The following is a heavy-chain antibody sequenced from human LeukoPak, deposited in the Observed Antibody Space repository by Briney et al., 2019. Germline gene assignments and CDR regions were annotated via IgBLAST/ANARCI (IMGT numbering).Heavy chain of an antibody. J-gene: IGHJ4*02. CDR2: ISSSSSYI. CDR3: ARGGDYGDNFDY. CDR1: GFTFSSYS. V-gene: IGHV3-21*01. Sequence: GGSLRLSCAASGFTFSSYSMNWVRQAPGKGLEWVSSISSSSSYIYYADSVKGRFTISRDNAKNSLYLQMNSLRAEDTAVYYCARGGDYGDNFDYWGQGTLVTVSS. D-gene: IGHD4-17*01.